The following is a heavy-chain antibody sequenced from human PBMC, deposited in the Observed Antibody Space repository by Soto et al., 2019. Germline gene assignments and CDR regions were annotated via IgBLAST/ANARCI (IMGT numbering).Heavy chain of an antibody. Sequence: QVQLQESGPGLVKPSQTLSLTCTVSGGSISSGGYYWSWIRQHPGKGLEWIGYINYSGSTYYNPSRKSRVTISVDTSKNHVTLKLSSVTGADTAVYGRARGDAAVDFDYVGQGTLVTVSS. V-gene: IGHV4-31*03. CDR1: GGSISSGGYY. CDR2: INYSGST. CDR3: ARGDAAVDFDY. D-gene: IGHD6-19*01. J-gene: IGHJ4*02.